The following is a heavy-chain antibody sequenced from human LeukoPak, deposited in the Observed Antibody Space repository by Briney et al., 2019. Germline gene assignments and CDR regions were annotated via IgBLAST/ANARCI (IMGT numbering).Heavy chain of an antibody. CDR2: INWNGGST. Sequence: GGSLRLSCAASGFTSDDYGMSWVRQAPGKGLEWVSGINWNGGSTGYADSVKGRFTISRDNAKNSLYLQMNSLRAEDTAVYYCARDRRVLRFLDWLSYFDYWGQGTLVTVSS. J-gene: IGHJ4*02. CDR3: ARDRRVLRFLDWLSYFDY. D-gene: IGHD3-3*01. CDR1: GFTSDDYG. V-gene: IGHV3-20*04.